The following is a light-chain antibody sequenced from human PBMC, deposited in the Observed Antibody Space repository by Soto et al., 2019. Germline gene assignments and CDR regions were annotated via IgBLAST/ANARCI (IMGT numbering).Light chain of an antibody. J-gene: IGKJ5*01. CDR1: ESVSTN. CDR3: QQRSNWPPSIT. Sequence: IEMTQSPATLSLAPGERVTLSCRASESVSTNLAWYQQKAGQAPRLLIYGASTRATGIPARFSGSGSGTEFTLTISSLQSEDFAVYYCQQRSNWPPSITFGQGTRLEIK. CDR2: GAS. V-gene: IGKV3-15*01.